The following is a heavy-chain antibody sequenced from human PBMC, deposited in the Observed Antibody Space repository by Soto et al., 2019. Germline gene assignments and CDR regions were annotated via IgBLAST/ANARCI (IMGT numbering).Heavy chain of an antibody. CDR1: GFTVSSNY. Sequence: GSLRLSCAVSGFTVSSNYMSWVRQAPGKGLEWVSVIYSSGNTYYADSVKARFNVSRDKSKNTVYLQMNSLRAEDTAMYYCARVSSPFGYWGQGTLVTVSS. V-gene: IGHV3-53*01. CDR2: IYSSGNT. CDR3: ARVSSPFGY. J-gene: IGHJ4*02. D-gene: IGHD3-16*01.